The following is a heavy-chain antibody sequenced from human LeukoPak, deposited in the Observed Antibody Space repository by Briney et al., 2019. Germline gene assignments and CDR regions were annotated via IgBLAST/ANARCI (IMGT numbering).Heavy chain of an antibody. V-gene: IGHV3-30-3*01. J-gene: IGHJ4*02. Sequence: GGSLRLSCAASGFIFSSYAMHWVRQAPGTGLEWVALISYDETNTYYADSVKGRFTISRDNSKNTLYLQMNSLRAEDTAVYYCARDPPDWRSPLDYWGQGTLVTVSS. CDR3: ARDPPDWRSPLDY. CDR1: GFIFSSYA. D-gene: IGHD3/OR15-3a*01. CDR2: ISYDETNT.